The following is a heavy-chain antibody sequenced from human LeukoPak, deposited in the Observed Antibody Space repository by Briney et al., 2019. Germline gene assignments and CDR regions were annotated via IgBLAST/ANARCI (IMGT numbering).Heavy chain of an antibody. CDR1: GFTFSSYA. V-gene: IGHV3-23*01. D-gene: IGHD3-3*01. J-gene: IGHJ4*02. CDR3: AKDRTDFWSGYRFDY. Sequence: GGSLGLSCAASGFTFSSYAMSWVRQAPGKGLEWVSAISGSGGSTYYADSVKGRFTISRDNSKNTLYLQMNSLRAEDTAVYYCAKDRTDFWSGYRFDYWGQGTLVTVSS. CDR2: ISGSGGST.